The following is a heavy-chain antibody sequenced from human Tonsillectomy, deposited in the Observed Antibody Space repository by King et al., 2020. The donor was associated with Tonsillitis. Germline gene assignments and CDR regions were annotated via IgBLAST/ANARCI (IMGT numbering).Heavy chain of an antibody. Sequence: QLVQSGGGLVQPGGSLRLSCAASGFTFSDYSMNWVRQAPGKGLEWVSYISSSSSTIYYADSVKGRFTISRDNAKNSLYLQMNSLRAEDTAVYYCARDRWRDSYYYYGMDVWGPGTTVTVSS. CDR2: ISSSSSTI. CDR3: ARDRWRDSYYYYGMDV. J-gene: IGHJ6*02. CDR1: GFTFSDYS. V-gene: IGHV3-48*01. D-gene: IGHD4-23*01.